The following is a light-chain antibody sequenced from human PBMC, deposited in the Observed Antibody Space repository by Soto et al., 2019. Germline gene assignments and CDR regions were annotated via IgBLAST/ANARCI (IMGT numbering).Light chain of an antibody. CDR1: QSVTNY. V-gene: IGKV1-5*01. Sequence: DIQLTQYPSTLSASVGDRVTVTFRASQSVTNYIAWYQQRPGQAPRLLIYDASNRATGVPARFSGSRSGTEFTLTISSLQTDDFSTYYCQQYHSYWTFGQGTKVDI. J-gene: IGKJ1*01. CDR2: DAS. CDR3: QQYHSYWT.